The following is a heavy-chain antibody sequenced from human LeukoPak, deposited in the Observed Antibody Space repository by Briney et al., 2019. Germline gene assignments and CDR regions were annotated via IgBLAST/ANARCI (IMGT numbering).Heavy chain of an antibody. J-gene: IGHJ5*02. D-gene: IGHD3-3*01. Sequence: PGRSLRLSCAASGFTFSSYAMHWVRQAPGKGLEWVAVISYDGSNKYYADSVKGRFTISRDTSKNTLYLQMNSLRAEDTAVYYCARDHAASITIFGVDPLNWFDPWGQGTLVTVSS. CDR3: ARDHAASITIFGVDPLNWFDP. CDR1: GFTFSSYA. V-gene: IGHV3-30-3*01. CDR2: ISYDGSNK.